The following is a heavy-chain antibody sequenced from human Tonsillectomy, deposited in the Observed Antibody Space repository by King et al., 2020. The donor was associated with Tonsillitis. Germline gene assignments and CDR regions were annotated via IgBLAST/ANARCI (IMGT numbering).Heavy chain of an antibody. D-gene: IGHD2-2*01. J-gene: IGHJ3*02. CDR3: ARRRCSTTSCYLDDAFDI. Sequence: VQLVESGGGLVQPGGSLRLSCAASGFTFSSYAMTLVRQAPGKGLEWVSGISNSGGRTFYSDSVKGRFDISRDNSKYTLFLQMESLRAEDTALYYCARRRCSTTSCYLDDAFDIWGQGTMVTVSS. CDR2: ISNSGGRT. V-gene: IGHV3-23*04. CDR1: GFTFSSYA.